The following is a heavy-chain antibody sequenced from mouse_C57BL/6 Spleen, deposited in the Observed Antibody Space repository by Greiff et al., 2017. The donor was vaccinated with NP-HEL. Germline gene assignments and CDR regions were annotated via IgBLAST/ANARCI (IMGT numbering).Heavy chain of an antibody. CDR3: TYYYGSSPDWFAY. D-gene: IGHD1-1*01. J-gene: IGHJ3*01. V-gene: IGHV14-1*01. CDR2: IDPEDGDT. CDR1: GFNIKDYY. Sequence: VQLQQSGAELVRPGASVKLSCTASGFNIKDYYMHWVKQRPEQGLEWIGRIDPEDGDTEYAPKFQGKATMTADTSSNTAYLQLSSLTSEDTAVYYCTYYYGSSPDWFAYWGQGTLVTVSA.